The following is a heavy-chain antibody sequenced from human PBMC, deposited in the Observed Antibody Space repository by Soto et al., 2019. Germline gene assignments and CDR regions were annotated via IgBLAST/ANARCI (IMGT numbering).Heavy chain of an antibody. J-gene: IGHJ5*02. CDR3: ARMATSGSLNLFDH. V-gene: IGHV1-8*01. Sequence: ASVKVSCKDSGYAFSNNDISWVRQSTGQGLEWMGWMNPNSGNGGYAQEFQGRVTMTRDTSTSTAYMELTSLAPDDTAIYYCARMATSGSLNLFDHWGQGTLVTVSS. CDR1: GYAFSNND. CDR2: MNPNSGNG. D-gene: IGHD5-12*01.